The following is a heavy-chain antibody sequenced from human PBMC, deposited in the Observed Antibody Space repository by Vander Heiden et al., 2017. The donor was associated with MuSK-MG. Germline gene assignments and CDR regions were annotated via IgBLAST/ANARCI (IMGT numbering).Heavy chain of an antibody. V-gene: IGHV3-21*03. D-gene: IGHD3-10*01. J-gene: IGHJ4*02. CDR3: ARDMGLPNYYGSGSYYHD. Sequence: KGRFTISRDNAKNSLYLQMNSLRAEDTAVYYCARDMGLPNYYGSGSYYHDWGQGTLVTVSS.